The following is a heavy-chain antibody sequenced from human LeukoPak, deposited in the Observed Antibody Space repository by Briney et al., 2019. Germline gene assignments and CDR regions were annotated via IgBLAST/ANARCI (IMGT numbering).Heavy chain of an antibody. J-gene: IGHJ3*02. CDR1: GDSITSNTYF. CDR3: ARGPYYFDSSGAFDI. Sequence: SETLSLTCIVSGDSITSNTYFWDWIRQTPGKGLEWIGSIYYSGSTYYNPSLKSRVTISVDTSKNQFSLKLSSVTAADTAVYYCARGPYYFDSSGAFDIWGQGTMVTVSS. V-gene: IGHV4-39*01. D-gene: IGHD3-22*01. CDR2: IYYSGST.